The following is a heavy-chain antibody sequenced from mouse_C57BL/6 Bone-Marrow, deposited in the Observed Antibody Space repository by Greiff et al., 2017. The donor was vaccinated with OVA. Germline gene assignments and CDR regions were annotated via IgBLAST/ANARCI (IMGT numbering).Heavy chain of an antibody. V-gene: IGHV5-12*01. CDR2: ISNGGGST. Sequence: DVMLVESGGGLVQPGGSLKLSCAASGFTFSDFYMYWIRQTPEKRLEWIAYISNGGGSTYYPDTVKGRFTISRDNAKNTLYLQMSRLKSEDTAMYYCARLDAMDYWGRGNAVTVTS. CDR3: ARLDAMDY. CDR1: GFTFSDFY. J-gene: IGHJ4*01.